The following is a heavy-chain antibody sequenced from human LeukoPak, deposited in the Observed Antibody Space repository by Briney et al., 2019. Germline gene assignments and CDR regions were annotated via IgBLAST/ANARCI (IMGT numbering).Heavy chain of an antibody. J-gene: IGHJ4*02. D-gene: IGHD6-13*01. CDR1: GFTFRTYW. CDR2: INEDGSIT. CDR3: AKTRPLDSSSWSHGDY. Sequence: GGSLRLSCAVSGFTFRTYWMHWVRQVPGEGLVWVSRINEDGSITNYADSVKGRFSISRDNAKNTLYLQMNSLRAEDTAVYYCAKTRPLDSSSWSHGDYWGQGTLVTVSS. V-gene: IGHV3-74*01.